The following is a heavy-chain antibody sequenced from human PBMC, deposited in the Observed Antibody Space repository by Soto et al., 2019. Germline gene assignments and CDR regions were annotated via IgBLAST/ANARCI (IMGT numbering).Heavy chain of an antibody. Sequence: PGGSLRLSCTASGFTFGDYAMSWVRQAPGKGLEWVGFIRSKAYGGTTEYAASVKGRFTISRDDSKSIAYLQMNSLKTEDTAVYYCTRDYDFWSGYPADYYYYGMDVWGQGXTVTVYS. J-gene: IGHJ6*02. CDR1: GFTFGDYA. CDR3: TRDYDFWSGYPADYYYYGMDV. V-gene: IGHV3-49*04. D-gene: IGHD3-3*01. CDR2: IRSKAYGGTT.